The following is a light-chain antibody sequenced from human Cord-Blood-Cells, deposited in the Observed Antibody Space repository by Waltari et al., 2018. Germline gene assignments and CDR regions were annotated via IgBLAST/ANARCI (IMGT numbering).Light chain of an antibody. CDR2: ECS. Sequence: QSALTQPASVSGSPGQSITISCTGTSSDVGSYNLVSWYQQHPGKAPKLMIYECSKRPSGVANRFSGSKSGNTASLTISGLQAEDEADYSCCSYAGSSTVFGGGTKLTVL. CDR1: SSDVGSYNL. V-gene: IGLV2-23*01. J-gene: IGLJ2*01. CDR3: CSYAGSSTV.